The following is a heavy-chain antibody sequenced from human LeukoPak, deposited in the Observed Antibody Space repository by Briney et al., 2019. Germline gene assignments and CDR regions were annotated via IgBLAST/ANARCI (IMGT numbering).Heavy chain of an antibody. CDR3: ARLGGSTSPDY. D-gene: IGHD2-2*01. CDR2: IYYSGST. V-gene: IGHV4-59*01. J-gene: IGHJ4*02. Sequence: SETLSLTCTVSGGSISSYYWSWIRQPPGKGLEWIGYIYYSGSTNYNPSLKSRVTISVDTSKNQFSLKLSSVTAADTAVYYCARLGGSTSPDYWGQGTLVTVSS. CDR1: GGSISSYY.